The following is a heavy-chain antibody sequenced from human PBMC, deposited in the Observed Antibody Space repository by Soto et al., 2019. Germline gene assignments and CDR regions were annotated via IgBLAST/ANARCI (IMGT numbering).Heavy chain of an antibody. J-gene: IGHJ6*02. CDR3: ARESGSHAYYHYGMDG. Sequence: PSETLSLTCTVSGGSISSYYWSWIRQPPGKGLEWIGYIYYSGSTNYNPSLKSRVTISVDTSKNQFSLKLSSVTAADTAVYYCARESGSHAYYHYGMDGWGQGTTVPVAS. V-gene: IGHV4-59*01. CDR1: GGSISSYY. CDR2: IYYSGST. D-gene: IGHD3-10*01.